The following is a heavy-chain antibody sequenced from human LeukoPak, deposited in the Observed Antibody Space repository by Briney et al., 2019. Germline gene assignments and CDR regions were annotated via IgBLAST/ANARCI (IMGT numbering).Heavy chain of an antibody. V-gene: IGHV3-20*04. J-gene: IGHJ6*03. CDR1: GFSFDDLG. CDR3: ARAVCPTIKFCDSSYFMDV. CDR2: INWNGAST. Sequence: GGSLRLSCAASGFSFDDLGMTWVRQVPGKGLEWVAGINWNGASTGYADSVRGRFTIPRDNAKNSLYLQMNSLRAEDTALYYCARAVCPTIKFCDSSYFMDVWGKGTTVNVS. D-gene: IGHD6-6*01.